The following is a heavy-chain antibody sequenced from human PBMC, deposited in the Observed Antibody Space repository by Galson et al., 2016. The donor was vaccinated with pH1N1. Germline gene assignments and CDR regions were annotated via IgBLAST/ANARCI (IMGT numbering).Heavy chain of an antibody. J-gene: IGHJ4*02. CDR1: GDSLSHCA. CDR3: ARATFCGGDCSSGEGH. D-gene: IGHD2-21*02. Sequence: SLQFSCHESGDSLSHCAISRVRQTPHHGLEWPGRILPVLTIRNYARQFQDRLPIIADVSTSRAYMQLSSLTSEDTAVYYCARATFCGGDCSSGEGHWGQGTLITVSS. V-gene: IGHV1-69*10. CDR2: ILPVLTIR.